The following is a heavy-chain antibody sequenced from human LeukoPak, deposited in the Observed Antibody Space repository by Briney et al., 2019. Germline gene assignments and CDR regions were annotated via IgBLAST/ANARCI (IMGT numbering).Heavy chain of an antibody. D-gene: IGHD3-3*01. V-gene: IGHV4-34*01. CDR3: VGPSGYLTY. J-gene: IGHJ4*02. CDR2: INHSGST. CDR1: GGSFSGYY. Sequence: SETLSLTCAVYGGSFSGYYWSWIRQPPGKGLEWIGEINHSGSTNYNPSLKSRVTISVDTSKNQFSLKLSSVTAADTAVYYCVGPSGYLTYWGQGTLVTVSS.